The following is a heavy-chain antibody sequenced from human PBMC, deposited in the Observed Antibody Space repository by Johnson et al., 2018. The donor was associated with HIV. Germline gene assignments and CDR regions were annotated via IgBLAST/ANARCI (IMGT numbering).Heavy chain of an antibody. D-gene: IGHD1-1*01. CDR3: ARVWRNEGRHGFDI. CDR1: GFIFSDYY. J-gene: IGHJ3*02. CDR2: ISSSGSTI. V-gene: IGHV3-11*04. Sequence: VHLVESGGGLVKPGGSLRLSCAASGFIFSDYYMSWIRQAPGKGLEWVSYISSSGSTIQYADSVKGRFTISSNNAKNSLYLQMNSLRADDTAVYYCARVWRNEGRHGFDIWGQGTMVTVSS.